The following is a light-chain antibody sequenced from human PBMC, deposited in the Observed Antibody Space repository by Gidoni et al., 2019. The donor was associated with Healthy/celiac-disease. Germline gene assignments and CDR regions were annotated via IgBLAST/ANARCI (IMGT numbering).Light chain of an antibody. J-gene: IGKJ3*01. CDR3: QKYNSAPPFT. CDR2: AAS. V-gene: IGKV1-27*01. Sequence: DIQLTQSPSSLSASVGDRVTSTCRASQGISNYLAWYQQKPRKVPKLLIYAASTLQSGVPSRFSGSGSGTDFTLTISSLQPEDVATYYCQKYNSAPPFTFGPXTKVDIK. CDR1: QGISNY.